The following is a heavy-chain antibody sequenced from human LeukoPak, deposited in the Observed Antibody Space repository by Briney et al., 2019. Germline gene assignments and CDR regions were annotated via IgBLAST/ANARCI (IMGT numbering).Heavy chain of an antibody. D-gene: IGHD3-3*01. J-gene: IGHJ5*02. CDR3: ARDNYDFWSGRKLNWFDP. Sequence: SVKVSCKASGGTFSGYAISWVRQAPGQGLEWMGGIIPIFGTANYAQKFQGRVTITADESTSTAYMELSSLRSEDTAVYYCARDNYDFWSGRKLNWFDPWGQGTLVTVSS. CDR1: GGTFSGYA. CDR2: IIPIFGTA. V-gene: IGHV1-69*01.